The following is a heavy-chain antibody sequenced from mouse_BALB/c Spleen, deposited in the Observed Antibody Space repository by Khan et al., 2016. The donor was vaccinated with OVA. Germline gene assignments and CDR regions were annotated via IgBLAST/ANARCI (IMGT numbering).Heavy chain of an antibody. CDR2: IDPANGNT. J-gene: IGHJ2*01. D-gene: IGHD1-1*01. CDR3: ATYYDGSSRYFDY. V-gene: IGHV14-3*02. CDR1: GFNIKDTY. Sequence: VQLQQPGAELVKPGASVKLSCTLSGFNIKDTYMHWVKQRPEQGLEWIGRIDPANGNTKYDPKFQGKATITADTSSNTDYLQPSSLTSDDTAVYYWATYYDGSSRYFDYWGQGTTLTVSS.